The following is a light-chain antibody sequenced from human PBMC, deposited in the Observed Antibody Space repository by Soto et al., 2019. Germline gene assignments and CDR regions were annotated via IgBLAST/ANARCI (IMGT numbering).Light chain of an antibody. J-gene: IGLJ1*01. CDR1: SSDVGSYDY. CDR2: DVN. Sequence: QSVLTQPASVSGSPGQSITFSCTGTSSDVGSYDYVSWHQQHPGKAPKPIIYDVNNRPSGVPSRFSGSKSGNTASLIISGLQTEDEADYYCCAYSTSGTHVFGTGTKLTVL. CDR3: CAYSTSGTHV. V-gene: IGLV2-14*03.